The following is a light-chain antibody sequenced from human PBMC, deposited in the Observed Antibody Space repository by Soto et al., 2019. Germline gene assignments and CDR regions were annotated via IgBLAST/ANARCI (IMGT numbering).Light chain of an antibody. V-gene: IGLV2-11*01. CDR2: DVS. Sequence: QSALTQPRSVSGSPGQSVTISCTGTSSDVGGYIYVSGYQQHPGKAPKVMIYDVSERPSGVPDRFSGSKSGNTASLTISALQAEDEPDYYCFSYPGSPTYVSGTGNKPTFL. CDR3: FSYPGSPTYV. CDR1: SSDVGGYIY. J-gene: IGLJ1*01.